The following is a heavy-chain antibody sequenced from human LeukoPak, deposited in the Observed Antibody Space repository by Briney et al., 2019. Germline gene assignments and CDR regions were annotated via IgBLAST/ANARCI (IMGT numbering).Heavy chain of an antibody. CDR1: GDSVSSNSAA. D-gene: IGHD4-17*01. CDR3: AKNYGDSYWFDP. CDR2: TYYRSNWFN. J-gene: IGHJ5*02. V-gene: IGHV6-1*01. Sequence: LSQTLSLTCAISGDSVSSNSAAWNWIRQSPSRGLEWLGRTYYRSNWFNDFALSVKSRITINPDTSKNQFSLQLNSVTPEDTAVYYCAKNYGDSYWFDPWGQGTLVTVSS.